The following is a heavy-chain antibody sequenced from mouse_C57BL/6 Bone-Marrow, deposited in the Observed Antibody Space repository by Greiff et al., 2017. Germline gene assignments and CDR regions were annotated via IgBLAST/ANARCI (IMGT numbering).Heavy chain of an antibody. CDR3: ARANWDV. CDR1: GYTFTSYD. D-gene: IGHD4-1*01. CDR2: IYPRDGST. Sequence: QVQLQQSGPELVKPGASVKLSCKASGYTFTSYDINWVKQRPGQGLEWIGWIYPRDGSTTYNEKFKGKATLTVDTSSSTAYMELHSLTSEDSAVYFCARANWDVWGQGTTLTVSS. J-gene: IGHJ2*01. V-gene: IGHV1-85*01.